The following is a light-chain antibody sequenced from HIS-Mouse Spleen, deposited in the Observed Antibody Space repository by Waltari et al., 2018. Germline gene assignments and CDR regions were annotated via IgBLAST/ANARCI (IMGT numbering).Light chain of an antibody. CDR3: CSYAGSYTGV. CDR2: DVS. V-gene: IGLV2-11*01. CDR1: SSDVGGYNY. Sequence: QSALTQPRPVSGSPGLSVTISCTGTSSDVGGYNYVAWYQQHPGKAPKLMIYDVSKRPSGVPDRFSGSKSGNTASLTISGLQAEDEADYYCCSYAGSYTGVFGTGTKVTVL. J-gene: IGLJ1*01.